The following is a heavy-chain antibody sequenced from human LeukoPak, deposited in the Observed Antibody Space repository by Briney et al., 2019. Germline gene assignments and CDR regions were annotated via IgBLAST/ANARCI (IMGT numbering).Heavy chain of an antibody. Sequence: ASVKVSCKASGYTFTGYYMHWVRQAPGQGLEWMGWINTNTGNPTYAQGFTGRFVFSLDTSVSTAYLQISSLKAEDTAVYYCARDDVLAAAGYFDYWGQGTLVTVPS. CDR3: ARDDVLAAAGYFDY. D-gene: IGHD6-13*01. CDR1: GYTFTGYY. V-gene: IGHV7-4-1*02. CDR2: INTNTGNP. J-gene: IGHJ4*02.